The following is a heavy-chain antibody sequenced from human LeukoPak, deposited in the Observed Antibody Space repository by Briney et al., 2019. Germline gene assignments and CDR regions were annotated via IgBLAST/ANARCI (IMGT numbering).Heavy chain of an antibody. J-gene: IGHJ4*02. CDR1: GFTFDDYA. CDR2: VRWNGDTI. CDR3: ARALRARVLIPYFDS. D-gene: IGHD3-16*01. V-gene: IGHV3-9*01. Sequence: PGRSLRLSCAASGFTFDDYAMHWVRQVPGKGLEWVSGVRWNGDTIGFADSVKGRFTISRDNAKNSLSLQMNSLRTEDTALYFCARALRARVLIPYFDSWGPGTLVIVSS.